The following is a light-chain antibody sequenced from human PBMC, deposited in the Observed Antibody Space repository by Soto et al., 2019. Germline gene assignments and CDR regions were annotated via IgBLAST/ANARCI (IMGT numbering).Light chain of an antibody. CDR2: GAS. CDR1: QDITSY. Sequence: IQLTQSPSSLSASVGDSVTITCRASQDITSYLAWYQQKPGKAPNLLIYGASTLQSGVPSRFSGSGSGTEFTLTISSLQSEDFAVYYCQQYNNWPSITFGQGTRLEI. J-gene: IGKJ5*01. CDR3: QQYNNWPSIT. V-gene: IGKV1-9*01.